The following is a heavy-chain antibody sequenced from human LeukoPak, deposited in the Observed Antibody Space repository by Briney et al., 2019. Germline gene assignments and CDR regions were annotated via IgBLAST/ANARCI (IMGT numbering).Heavy chain of an antibody. D-gene: IGHD5-12*01. J-gene: IGHJ4*02. CDR2: ISSSSSYI. Sequence: GGSLRLSCAASGFTFSSYSMNWVRQAPGKGLEWVSSISSSSSYIYYADSVKGRFTISRDNAKNSLYLQMNSLRAEDTAVYYCAKDLRGIVATITSFDYWGQGTLVTVSS. CDR1: GFTFSSYS. CDR3: AKDLRGIVATITSFDY. V-gene: IGHV3-21*04.